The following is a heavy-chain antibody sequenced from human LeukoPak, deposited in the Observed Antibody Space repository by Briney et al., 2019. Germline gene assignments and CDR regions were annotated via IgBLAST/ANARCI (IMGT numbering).Heavy chain of an antibody. CDR2: IYPGDSDT. V-gene: IGHV5-51*01. D-gene: IGHD6-19*01. J-gene: IGHJ5*02. Sequence: GESLKISCKGSGYSFTSYWIGWVRQMPGKGLEWMAIIYPGDSDTRYSPSFQGQVTISADKSISTAYLQWSSLKASDTAMYYCARGGIAVANSNWFDPWGQGTLVTVSS. CDR1: GYSFTSYW. CDR3: ARGGIAVANSNWFDP.